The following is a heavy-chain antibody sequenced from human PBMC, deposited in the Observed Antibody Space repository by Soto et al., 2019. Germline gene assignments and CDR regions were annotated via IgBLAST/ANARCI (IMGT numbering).Heavy chain of an antibody. J-gene: IGHJ6*02. Sequence: QVQLQESGPGLVKPSETLSLTCTVSGGSITNYYCSWFRQPPGKGLEWIGYINYDGYSAYNLSLKRRVTLSMDASKTQFCLMLESVTARDTAVYYCARHGFGPLHGLVDVWGPGTTVIVSS. CDR3: ARHGFGPLHGLVDV. CDR2: INYDGYS. D-gene: IGHD3-10*01. CDR1: GGSITNYY. V-gene: IGHV4-59*08.